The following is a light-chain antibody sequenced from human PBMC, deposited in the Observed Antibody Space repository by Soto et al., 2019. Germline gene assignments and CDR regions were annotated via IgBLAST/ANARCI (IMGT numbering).Light chain of an antibody. CDR2: VAS. CDR3: QQSYNAPIT. Sequence: DIVMTQSPLSLPVTPGEPASISCSSIHILLHSNAYNYVDWYLQKPGQSPQLLIYVASRLESGVPSRFSGSGSGTDFTLTITSLQPEDFATYYCQQSYNAPITFGQGTRLEIK. V-gene: IGKV2-28*01. CDR1: HILLHSNAYNY. J-gene: IGKJ5*01.